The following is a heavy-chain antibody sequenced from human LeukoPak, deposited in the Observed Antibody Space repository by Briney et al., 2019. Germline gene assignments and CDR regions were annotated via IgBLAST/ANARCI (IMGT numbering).Heavy chain of an antibody. D-gene: IGHD6-19*01. Sequence: GGSLRLSCAASGFTFSTYAMSWVRQAPRKGLDWVSGTSGSGVGTYYADSVKGRFTISRDNSKNTLYLQMNSLRAEDTAVYYCAKGEGSSGRAFWGQGTLVTVSS. V-gene: IGHV3-23*01. J-gene: IGHJ4*02. CDR3: AKGEGSSGRAF. CDR1: GFTFSTYA. CDR2: TSGSGVGT.